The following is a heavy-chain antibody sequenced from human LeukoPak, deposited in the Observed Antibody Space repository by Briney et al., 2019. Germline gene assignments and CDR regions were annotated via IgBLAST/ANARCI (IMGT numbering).Heavy chain of an antibody. J-gene: IGHJ4*02. V-gene: IGHV4-39*07. CDR3: ASGYCSGGSCYSVDY. CDR1: GGSTSSSSSY. CDR2: IYYSGST. Sequence: SETLSLTRIVPGGSTSSSSSYWGWIRQPPGKGLGWMGSIYYSGSTYYHPSLKSRVTISVDTSKNQFSLKLSSVTAADTAVYYCASGYCSGGSCYSVDYWGQGTLVTVSS. D-gene: IGHD2-15*01.